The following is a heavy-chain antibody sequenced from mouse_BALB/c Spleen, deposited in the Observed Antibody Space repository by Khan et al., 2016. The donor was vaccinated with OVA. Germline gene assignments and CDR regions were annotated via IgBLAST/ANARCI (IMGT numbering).Heavy chain of an antibody. V-gene: IGHV1-77*01. CDR3: ARRNYFGYTFAY. CDR1: GYTFTDYY. J-gene: IGHJ3*01. CDR2: ISPGSGDT. Sequence: QVQLQQSGAELARPGASVKLSCKASGYTFTDYYINWVKQRTGQGLEWIGEISPGSGDTYYNARFKGKATLTADKSSRPAYMQRSSLTSEASAVYFCARRNYFGYTFAYWGQGTLVTVSA. D-gene: IGHD1-2*01.